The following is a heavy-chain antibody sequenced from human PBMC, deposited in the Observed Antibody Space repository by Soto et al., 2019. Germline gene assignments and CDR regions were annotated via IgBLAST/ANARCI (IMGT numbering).Heavy chain of an antibody. CDR2: ISSSGSTI. CDR1: GFTFSDYY. CDR3: ARSHCSGGSCYSGYYYYMDV. D-gene: IGHD2-15*01. Sequence: GGSLRLSCAASGFTFSDYYMSWIRQAPGKGLEWVSYISSSGSTIYYADSVKGRFTISRDNAKNSLYLQMNSLRAEDTAVYYCARSHCSGGSCYSGYYYYMDVWGKGTTVTVSS. J-gene: IGHJ6*03. V-gene: IGHV3-11*01.